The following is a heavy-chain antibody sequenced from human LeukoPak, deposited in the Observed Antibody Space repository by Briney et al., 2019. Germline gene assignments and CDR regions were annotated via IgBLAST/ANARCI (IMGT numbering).Heavy chain of an antibody. J-gene: IGHJ4*02. CDR2: IIPIFGTA. D-gene: IGHD6-13*01. Sequence: ASVKVSCKASGYTFTSYGISWVRQAPGQGLEWMGGIIPIFGTANYAQKFQGRVTITADESTSTAYMELSSLRSEDTAVYYCATGSSWYTCGYWGQGTLVTVSS. V-gene: IGHV1-69*13. CDR3: ATGSSWYTCGY. CDR1: GYTFTSYG.